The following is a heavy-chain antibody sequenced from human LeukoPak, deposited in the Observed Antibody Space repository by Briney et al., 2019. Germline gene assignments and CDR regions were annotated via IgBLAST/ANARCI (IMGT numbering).Heavy chain of an antibody. CDR1: GFTFSSYG. V-gene: IGHV3-30*02. D-gene: IGHD3-10*01. CDR3: AKDGGPESGLY. CDR2: IRNDGSII. J-gene: IGHJ4*02. Sequence: GGSLRLSCAASGFTFSSYGMHWIRQAPGKGLEWVAFIRNDGSIIYNADSVKGRFTISRDNSKNTLYLQMNSLRAEDTAVYYCAKDGGPESGLYWGQGTLVTVSS.